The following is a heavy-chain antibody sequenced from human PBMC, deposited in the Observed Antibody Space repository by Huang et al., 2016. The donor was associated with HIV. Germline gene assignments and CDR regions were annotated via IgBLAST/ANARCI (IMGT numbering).Heavy chain of an antibody. Sequence: EVQLVQSGAEMKRPGESLKISCQGSGYSFTRQWIGWVRQMPGKGPEWMGIIYPGDSDVKSSPTVQGQVTISADNSISTAYLQWKSLKVSDTAMYFCARPPTYSDDGGYYIDAFGVWGRGTMVTVS. V-gene: IGHV5-51*03. D-gene: IGHD2-21*02. CDR1: GYSFTRQW. J-gene: IGHJ3*01. CDR2: IYPGDSDV. CDR3: ARPPTYSDDGGYYIDAFGV.